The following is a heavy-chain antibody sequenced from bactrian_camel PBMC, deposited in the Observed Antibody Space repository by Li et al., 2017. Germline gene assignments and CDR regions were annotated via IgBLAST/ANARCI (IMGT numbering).Heavy chain of an antibody. J-gene: IGHJ4*01. CDR3: AADLVTDEPSLVEREYYY. D-gene: IGHD1*01. Sequence: QVQLVESGGGSVQAGESLRLSCVASGYTLPMNMAWFRRLPGQEREGVAAIAGDGKADYADSVKGRATISRDGAKNIITLQMHSLKPEDTATYYCAADLVTDEPSLVEREYYYWGQGTQVTVS. CDR2: IAGDGKA. CDR1: GYTLPMN. V-gene: IGHV3S53*01.